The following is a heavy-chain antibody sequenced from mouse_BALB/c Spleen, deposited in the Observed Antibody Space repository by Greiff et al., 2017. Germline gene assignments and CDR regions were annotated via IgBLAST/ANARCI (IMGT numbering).Heavy chain of an antibody. J-gene: IGHJ4*01. D-gene: IGHD2-4*01. Sequence: EVKLMESGGGLVQPGGSLKLSCAASGFTFSSYTMSWVRQTPEKRLEWVAYISNGGGSTYYPDTVKGRFTISRDNAKNTLYLQMSSLKSEDTAMYYCARGGSYYDPPYAMDYWGQGTSVTVSS. CDR3: ARGGSYYDPPYAMDY. V-gene: IGHV5-12-2*01. CDR1: GFTFSSYT. CDR2: ISNGGGST.